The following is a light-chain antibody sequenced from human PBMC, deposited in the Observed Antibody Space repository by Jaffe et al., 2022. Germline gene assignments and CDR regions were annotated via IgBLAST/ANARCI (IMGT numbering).Light chain of an antibody. CDR1: HSALYNSNTKKY. CDR3: LQYHSTPYT. V-gene: IGKV4-1*01. Sequence: DIVMTQSPDSLALSLGERATITCKCSHSALYNSNTKKYVAWYQHKAGQPPRQLIYWASTRQSGVPDRFSGSESGTDFTLTINSLQAEDVAVYYCLQYHSTPYTFGQGTKLEIK. J-gene: IGKJ2*01. CDR2: WAS.